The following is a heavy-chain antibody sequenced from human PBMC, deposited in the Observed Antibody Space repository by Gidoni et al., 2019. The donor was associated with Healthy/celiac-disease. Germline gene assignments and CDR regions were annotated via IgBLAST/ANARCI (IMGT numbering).Heavy chain of an antibody. V-gene: IGHV3-64D*08. J-gene: IGHJ6*02. CDR1: GFTFSSYA. Sequence: EVQLVESGGGLVQPGGSLRLSCSASGFTFSSYAMHWVRQAPGKGLEYVSAISSNGGSTYYADSVKGRFTISRDNSKNTLYLQMSSLRAEDTAVYYCVKDMDYSRVGSSSWWDYYYYGMDVWGQGTTVTVSS. CDR2: ISSNGGST. D-gene: IGHD6-13*01. CDR3: VKDMDYSRVGSSSWWDYYYYGMDV.